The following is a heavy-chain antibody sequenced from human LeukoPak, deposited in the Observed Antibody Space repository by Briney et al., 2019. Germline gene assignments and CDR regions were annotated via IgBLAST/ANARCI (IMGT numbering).Heavy chain of an antibody. CDR2: ISYDGSNK. J-gene: IGHJ4*02. CDR1: GFTFSSYA. D-gene: IGHD2-2*01. V-gene: IGHV3-30-3*01. Sequence: GGSLRLSCTASGFTFSSYAMHWVRQAPGKGLEWVAVISYDGSNKYYADSVKGRFTISRDNSKNTLYLQMNSLRAEDTAVYYCARDNRYSSTTLLDYWGQGTLVTVSS. CDR3: ARDNRYSSTTLLDY.